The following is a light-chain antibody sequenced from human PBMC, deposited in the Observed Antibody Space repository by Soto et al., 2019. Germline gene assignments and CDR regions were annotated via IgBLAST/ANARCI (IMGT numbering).Light chain of an antibody. J-gene: IGKJ1*01. CDR2: GAS. Sequence: EIVLTQSPGTLSLSVGERATLSCRASQSVSNNYLAWYQHKPGQAPTVLIYGASTRATGIPDRFSGSGSGTDFTLTISRLEPEDFAVYYCQPYDASPTFGQGTKVEVK. V-gene: IGKV3-20*01. CDR1: QSVSNNY. CDR3: QPYDASPT.